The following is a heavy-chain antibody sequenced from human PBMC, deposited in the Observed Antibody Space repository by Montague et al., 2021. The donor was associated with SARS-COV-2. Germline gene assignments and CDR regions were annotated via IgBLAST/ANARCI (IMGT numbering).Heavy chain of an antibody. CDR3: TKGEGTYHYESAFDI. D-gene: IGHD3-16*02. Sequence: SLRLSCAASGFSFNSYGMHWVRQAPGKGLEWVAVISYDGSTEHYSDSVKGRFTISRDNSKNKLYLQMNSLRPEDTAVYFCTKGEGTYHYESAFDIWGQGTTVIVSS. CDR2: ISYDGSTE. J-gene: IGHJ3*02. V-gene: IGHV3-30*18. CDR1: GFSFNSYG.